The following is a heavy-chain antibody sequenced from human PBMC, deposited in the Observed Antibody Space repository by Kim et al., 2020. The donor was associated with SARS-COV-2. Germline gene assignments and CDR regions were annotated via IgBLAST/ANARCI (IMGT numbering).Heavy chain of an antibody. CDR2: ASHDGYEE. Sequence: GRSLRLSCATSGFTFSGYGMHWVRLAPGKGLEWVAVASHDGYEELDADSVTGRFSISKDNSNNALSLELNSLREADTAVYICARTTWSKGTDGCNLLDFWGRRTLVTVSS. V-gene: IGHV3-30*03. D-gene: IGHD6-19*01. CDR3: ARTTWSKGTDGCNLLDF. CDR1: GFTFSGYG. J-gene: IGHJ4*02.